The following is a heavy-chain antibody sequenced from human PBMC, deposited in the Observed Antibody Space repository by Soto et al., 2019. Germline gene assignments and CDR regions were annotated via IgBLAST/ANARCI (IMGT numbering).Heavy chain of an antibody. V-gene: IGHV4-34*01. Sequence: QVQLQQWGAGLLKPSETLSLTCAVYGGSFSGYYWSWIRQPPGKGLEWIGEINHSGSTNYNPSLKIRVTISVDTSKNQFSLKLSSVTAAVTAVYYWARGHDFWSGYNYWGQGTLVTVSS. D-gene: IGHD3-3*01. CDR2: INHSGST. CDR1: GGSFSGYY. CDR3: ARGHDFWSGYNY. J-gene: IGHJ4*02.